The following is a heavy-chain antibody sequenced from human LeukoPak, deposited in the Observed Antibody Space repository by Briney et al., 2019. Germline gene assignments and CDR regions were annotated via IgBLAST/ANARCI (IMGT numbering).Heavy chain of an antibody. CDR1: GDILSSNSAA. CDR3: ARGGSGGRAFDI. V-gene: IGHV6-1*01. D-gene: IGHD3-16*01. CDR2: TYSRSKWYN. Sequence: SQTLSLTCALSGDILSSNSAAWNWIRQSPSRGLECLVRTYSRSKWYNDYAVSVKSLITINPDTSKNQFSLQLNSVTPEDTAVYYCARGGSGGRAFDIWGQGTMVTVSS. J-gene: IGHJ3*02.